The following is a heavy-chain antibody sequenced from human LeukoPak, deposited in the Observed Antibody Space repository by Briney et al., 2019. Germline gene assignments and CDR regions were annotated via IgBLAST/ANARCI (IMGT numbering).Heavy chain of an antibody. CDR1: GFTFSRFT. Sequence: PGGSLRLSCAASGFTFSRFTMNWVRQAPGKGLEWVSGISGSDSSTYYADFVKGRFIISRDNSKNTLYLQMNSLRADDTAVYYCARVGITKNFDYWGQGTLVTVSS. CDR3: ARVGITKNFDY. V-gene: IGHV3-23*01. CDR2: ISGSDSST. D-gene: IGHD3-10*01. J-gene: IGHJ4*02.